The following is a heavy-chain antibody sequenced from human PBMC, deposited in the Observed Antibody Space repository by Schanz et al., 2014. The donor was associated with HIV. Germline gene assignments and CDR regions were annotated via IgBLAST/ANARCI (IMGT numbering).Heavy chain of an antibody. J-gene: IGHJ4*02. CDR3: VRETSSGVDYFDY. Sequence: EVQLLESGGGLVQPGGSLRLSCAASGFTFNSYAMNWVRQAPGKGLEWVASITSSGSYRYYADSVKGRFTISRDNANNSVYLQMNSLRGEDTAVYYCVRETSSGVDYFDYWGQGTLVTVS. CDR1: GFTFNSYA. V-gene: IGHV3-21*01. D-gene: IGHD3-10*01. CDR2: ITSSGSYR.